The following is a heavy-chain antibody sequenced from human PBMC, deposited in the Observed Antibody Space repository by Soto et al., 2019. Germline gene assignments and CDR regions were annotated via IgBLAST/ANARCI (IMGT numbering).Heavy chain of an antibody. CDR2: ISYDGSNK. J-gene: IGHJ6*01. V-gene: IGHV3-30-3*01. CDR3: ARGYSSSTYYGMDV. D-gene: IGHD6-6*01. Sequence: QVQLVESGGGVVQPGRSLRLSCAASGFTFSSYAMHWVRQAPGKGLEWVAVISYDGSNKYYADSVKGRFTISRDNSKNTLYLQMNSLRAEDTAVYYCARGYSSSTYYGMDVW. CDR1: GFTFSSYA.